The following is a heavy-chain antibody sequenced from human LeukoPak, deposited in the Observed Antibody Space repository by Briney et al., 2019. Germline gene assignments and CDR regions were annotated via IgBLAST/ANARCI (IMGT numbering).Heavy chain of an antibody. CDR2: IHYTGTT. J-gene: IGHJ3*02. V-gene: IGHV4-59*08. Sequence: SATLSLTCIVSGGSINSHYWSWIRQPPGKGLEWIGDIHYTGTTKYNPSVKSRVTISIDTSKNQFSLELSSVTATDTAVYFCATNRVGTYDRPFDIWGQGTMVTVSS. CDR1: GGSINSHY. D-gene: IGHD1-26*01. CDR3: ATNRVGTYDRPFDI.